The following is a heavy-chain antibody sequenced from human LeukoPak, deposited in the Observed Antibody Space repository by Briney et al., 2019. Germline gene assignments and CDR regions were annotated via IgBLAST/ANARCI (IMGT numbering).Heavy chain of an antibody. V-gene: IGHV3-23*01. CDR2: ISGSGGST. D-gene: IGHD1-26*01. CDR1: GFTFSSYA. Sequence: GGSLRLSCAASGFTFSSYAMSWVRQAPGKGLEWVSAISGSGGSTYYADSVKGRFTISRDNSKNTPYLQMNSLRAEDTAVYYCAKDRVGATTGYFDYWGQGTLVTVSS. J-gene: IGHJ4*02. CDR3: AKDRVGATTGYFDY.